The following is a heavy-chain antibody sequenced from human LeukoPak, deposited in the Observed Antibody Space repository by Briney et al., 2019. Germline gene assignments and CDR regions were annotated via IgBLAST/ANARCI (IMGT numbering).Heavy chain of an antibody. CDR2: ISAYSGNT. J-gene: IGHJ4*02. D-gene: IGHD6-13*01. V-gene: IGHV1-18*01. Sequence: ASVKVSCKASGYTFSNYGVNWVRQAPGQGLEWMGWISAYSGNTNYAQNFQGRVTMTTDTSTSTAYMGLRSLRSDDTAVYFCARSGSNWYGYFDYWGQGALVTVSS. CDR1: GYTFSNYG. CDR3: ARSGSNWYGYFDY.